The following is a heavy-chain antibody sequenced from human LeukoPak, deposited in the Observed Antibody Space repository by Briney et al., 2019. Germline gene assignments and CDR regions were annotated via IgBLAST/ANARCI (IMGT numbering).Heavy chain of an antibody. CDR2: IYHSGST. CDR3: ARLHGDYGSWFDS. V-gene: IGHV4-39*07. Sequence: SETLSLTCTVSGGSISSSSYYWGWIRQPPGKGLEWIGSIYHSGSTYYNASLKSRVTISVDTSKNQFSLKLSSVTAADTAVYFCARLHGDYGSWFDSWGQGTLVTVSS. J-gene: IGHJ5*01. D-gene: IGHD4-17*01. CDR1: GGSISSSSYY.